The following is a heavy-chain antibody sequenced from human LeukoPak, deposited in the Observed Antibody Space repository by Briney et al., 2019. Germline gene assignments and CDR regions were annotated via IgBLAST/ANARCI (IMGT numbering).Heavy chain of an antibody. V-gene: IGHV5-51*01. CDR2: INPPDSDA. D-gene: IGHD1-26*01. Sequence: GESLKISCKPSGYSLTTYWIAWVRQLPGKGLEWMGIINPPDSDARYSPSFQGQVTMSVDRSTSTAYLRWSSLKASDTAIYYCARGWDNQLWGQGTLVIVSS. CDR3: ARGWDNQL. J-gene: IGHJ4*02. CDR1: GYSLTTYW.